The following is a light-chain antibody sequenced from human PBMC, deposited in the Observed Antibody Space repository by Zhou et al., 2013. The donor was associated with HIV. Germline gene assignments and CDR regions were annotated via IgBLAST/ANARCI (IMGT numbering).Light chain of an antibody. CDR3: QLYDHWPPSFT. CDR2: SAS. J-gene: IGKJ2*01. Sequence: EIVLTQSPGTLSLSPGERVTLSCRASQSIDTNLAWYQQKPGQAPRLLIYSASTRPPGIPARFSGSGSETEFTLTISSLQSEDFAVYYCQLYDHWPPSFTFGQGTKLELK. CDR1: QSIDTN. V-gene: IGKV3-15*01.